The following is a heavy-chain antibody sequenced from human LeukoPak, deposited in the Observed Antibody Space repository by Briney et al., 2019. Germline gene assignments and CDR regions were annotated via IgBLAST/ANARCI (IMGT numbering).Heavy chain of an antibody. V-gene: IGHV3-49*04. J-gene: IGHJ3*02. D-gene: IGHD3-22*01. CDR2: IRSKAYGGTT. Sequence: GGSLRLSCTASGFTFGDLSWVRQAPGKGLEWVGFIRSKAYGGTTKNAASVKGRFTISRDDSRSIAYLQMNSLKTEDTAVYYCTRRYNYDSSGYYYVRDAFDIWGQGTMVTVSS. CDR1: GFTFGD. CDR3: TRRYNYDSSGYYYVRDAFDI.